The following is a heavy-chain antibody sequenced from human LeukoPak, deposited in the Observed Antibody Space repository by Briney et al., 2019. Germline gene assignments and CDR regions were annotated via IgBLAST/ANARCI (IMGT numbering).Heavy chain of an antibody. V-gene: IGHV4-59*01. CDR2: IYYSGST. CDR1: GGSISSYY. D-gene: IGHD6-19*01. Sequence: SETLSLTCTVSGGSISSYYWSWIRQPPGKGLEWIGYIYYSGSTNYNPSLKSRVTISVDTSKNQFSLKLSSVTAADTAVYYCARVGPRVAAVDYWGQGTLVTVSS. J-gene: IGHJ4*02. CDR3: ARVGPRVAAVDY.